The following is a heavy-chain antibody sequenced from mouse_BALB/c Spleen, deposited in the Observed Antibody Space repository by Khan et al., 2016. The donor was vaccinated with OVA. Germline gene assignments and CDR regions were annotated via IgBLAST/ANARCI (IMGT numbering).Heavy chain of an antibody. CDR1: GYSFTAYY. CDR3: ARGYDFFAY. Sequence: VRLQQSGPDLVKTGASVKISCKAYGYSFTAYYMNWVKQSHGKSLECIGRINPNTGYTNYNQKFKDKAILTVDTSSSTAYMEVRSLTSEDSAVYYCARGYDFFAYWGRGTLVTGSA. J-gene: IGHJ3*01. V-gene: IGHV1-26*01. D-gene: IGHD2-14*01. CDR2: INPNTGYT.